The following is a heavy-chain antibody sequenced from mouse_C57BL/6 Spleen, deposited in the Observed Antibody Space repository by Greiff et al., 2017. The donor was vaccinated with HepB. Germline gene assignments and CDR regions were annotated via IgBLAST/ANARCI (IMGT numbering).Heavy chain of an antibody. Sequence: VQLQQSGPELVKPGASVKIPCKASGYTFTDYKMDWVKQSHGKSLEWIGDINPNNGGTIYNQKFKGKATLTVDKSSSTAYMELRSLTSEDTAVYYCARAYYYGSRGGYYAMDYWGQGTSVTVSS. V-gene: IGHV1-18*01. CDR2: INPNNGGT. D-gene: IGHD1-1*01. CDR3: ARAYYYGSRGGYYAMDY. CDR1: GYTFTDYK. J-gene: IGHJ4*01.